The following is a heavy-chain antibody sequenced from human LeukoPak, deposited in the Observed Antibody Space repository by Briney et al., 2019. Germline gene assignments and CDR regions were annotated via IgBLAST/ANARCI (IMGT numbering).Heavy chain of an antibody. J-gene: IGHJ4*02. Sequence: GGSLRLSCVASGFTFSSYSMSWVRQAPGKGLEWASYISSSSRTIYYTDSVKGRFTISRDNAKNSLYLQMNSLRAEDTAVYYCARDRYYYGSGSDFDYWGQGTLVTVSS. CDR2: ISSSSRTI. D-gene: IGHD3-10*01. CDR1: GFTFSSYS. V-gene: IGHV3-48*01. CDR3: ARDRYYYGSGSDFDY.